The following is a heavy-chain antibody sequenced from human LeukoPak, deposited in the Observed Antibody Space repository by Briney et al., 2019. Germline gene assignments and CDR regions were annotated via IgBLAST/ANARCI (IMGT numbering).Heavy chain of an antibody. CDR3: ARGDYDFWSGYPDYFDY. CDR2: IYYSGST. Sequence: SETLSVTCTVSGGSISSHYWSWIRQPLGKGLEWIGYIYYSGSTNYNPSLKSRVTISVDTSKSQFSLKLSSVTAADTAVYYCARGDYDFWSGYPDYFDYWGQGTLVTVSS. CDR1: GGSISSHY. V-gene: IGHV4-59*11. J-gene: IGHJ4*02. D-gene: IGHD3-3*01.